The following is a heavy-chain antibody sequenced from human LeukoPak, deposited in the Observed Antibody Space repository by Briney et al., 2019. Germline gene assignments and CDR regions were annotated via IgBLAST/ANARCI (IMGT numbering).Heavy chain of an antibody. CDR2: IYNSGST. D-gene: IGHD3-9*01. Sequence: PSETLSLTCAVSGGSMRDYYWSWIRQPPGKGLEWIGNIYNSGSTNYNPSLKSRVTITMATSKNQFTLKERSVTAGDAAVYYCARGFGYYGVLTGFWGQGTLVTVSS. V-gene: IGHV4-59*01. J-gene: IGHJ4*02. CDR1: GGSMRDYY. CDR3: ARGFGYYGVLTGF.